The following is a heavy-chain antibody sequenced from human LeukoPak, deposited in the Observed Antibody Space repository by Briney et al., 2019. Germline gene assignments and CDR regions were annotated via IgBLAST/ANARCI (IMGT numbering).Heavy chain of an antibody. V-gene: IGHV4-4*07. CDR3: ARDGSGYDYGDYYYGMDV. CDR2: IYTSGST. D-gene: IGHD5-12*01. J-gene: IGHJ6*02. Sequence: PSETLSLTCTVSGGSISSYYWSWIRQPAGKGLEWIGRIYTSGSTNYNPPLKSRVTMSVDTSKNQFSLKLSSVTAADTAVYYCARDGSGYDYGDYYYGMDVWGQGTTVTVSS. CDR1: GGSISSYY.